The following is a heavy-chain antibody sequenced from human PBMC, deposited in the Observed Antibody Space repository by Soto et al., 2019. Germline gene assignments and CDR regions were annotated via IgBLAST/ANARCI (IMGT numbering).Heavy chain of an antibody. J-gene: IGHJ6*02. CDR1: GFTFDLNG. CDR2: ISYDGSDK. V-gene: IGHV3-30-3*01. CDR3: ARDRGAGRENYLGMDV. Sequence: GGSLRLSCVASGFTFDLNGLHWVRQAPGKGLEWVTVISYDGSDKYYADSLKGRVTVSRDNSKNTLYLHMDSLRTEDTAIYYCARDRGAGRENYLGMDVWGQGTTVTVS. D-gene: IGHD3-10*01.